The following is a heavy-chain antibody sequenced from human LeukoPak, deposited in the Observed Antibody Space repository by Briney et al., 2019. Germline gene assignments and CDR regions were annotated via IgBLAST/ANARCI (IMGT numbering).Heavy chain of an antibody. V-gene: IGHV3-23*01. CDR2: ISGSGGST. CDR3: AKYGSGSYYRNYFDD. CDR1: GFTFSSYA. Sequence: GGSLRLSCAASGFTFSSYAMSWVRQAPGKGLEWVSAISGSGGSTYYADSVKGRFTISRNNSKNTLYLQMNSLRAEDTAVYYCAKYGSGSYYRNYFDDWGQGTLVTVSS. J-gene: IGHJ4*02. D-gene: IGHD3-10*01.